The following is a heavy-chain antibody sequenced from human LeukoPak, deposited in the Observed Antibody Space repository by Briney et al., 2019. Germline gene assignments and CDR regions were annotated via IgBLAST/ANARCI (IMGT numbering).Heavy chain of an antibody. CDR3: ARRKAIFGVVIIWFDP. Sequence: SETLSLTCAVYGGSFSGYYWSWIRQPPGKGLEWIGEINHSGSTNYNLSLKSRVTISVDTSRNQFSLKLSSVTAADTAVCYCARRKAIFGVVIIWFDPWGQGTLVTVSS. V-gene: IGHV4-34*01. J-gene: IGHJ5*02. CDR2: INHSGST. CDR1: GGSFSGYY. D-gene: IGHD3-3*01.